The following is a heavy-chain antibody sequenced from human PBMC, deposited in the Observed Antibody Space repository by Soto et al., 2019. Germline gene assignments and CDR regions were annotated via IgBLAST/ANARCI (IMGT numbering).Heavy chain of an antibody. CDR1: GFTFSSYT. CDR3: AKGRDSATLGYYYGMDV. J-gene: IGHJ6*02. V-gene: IGHV3-21*01. Sequence: GGSLRLSCAASGFTFSSYTMNWVRQXPGKGLEWVSSISSSSTYIYYADSMKGRFTISRDNVKNSLYLQMNSLRAEDTAVYYCAKGRDSATLGYYYGMDVWGQGTTVTVSS. D-gene: IGHD2-15*01. CDR2: ISSSSTYI.